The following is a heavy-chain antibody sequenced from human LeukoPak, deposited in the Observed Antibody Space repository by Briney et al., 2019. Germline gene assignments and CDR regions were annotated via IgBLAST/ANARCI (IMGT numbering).Heavy chain of an antibody. CDR1: GFTFSSYS. D-gene: IGHD2-15*01. V-gene: IGHV3-21*01. Sequence: GGSLRLSCAASGFTFSSYSMNWVRQAPGKGLEWVSSISSSSSYIYYADSMKGRFTISRDNAKNSLYLQMNSLRAEDTAVYYCAREVHCSGGSCPPGDYWGQGTLGTVSS. CDR3: AREVHCSGGSCPPGDY. CDR2: ISSSSSYI. J-gene: IGHJ4*02.